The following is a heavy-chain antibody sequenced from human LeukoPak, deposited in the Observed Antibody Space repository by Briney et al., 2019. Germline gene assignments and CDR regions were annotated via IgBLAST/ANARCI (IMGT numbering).Heavy chain of an antibody. CDR2: IYSGGST. D-gene: IGHD5-24*01. CDR1: GFTVSSNY. V-gene: IGHV3-66*01. CDR3: ASTRRGGYNWSPSDAFDI. Sequence: GGSLRLSCAASGFTVSSNYMSWVRQAPGKGLEWVSVIYSGGSTYYADSVKGRFTISRDNSKNTLYLQMNSLRAEDTAVYYCASTRRGGYNWSPSDAFDIWGQGTMVTVSS. J-gene: IGHJ3*02.